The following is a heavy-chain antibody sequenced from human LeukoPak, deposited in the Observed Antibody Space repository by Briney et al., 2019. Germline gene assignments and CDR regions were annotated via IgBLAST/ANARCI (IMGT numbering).Heavy chain of an antibody. J-gene: IGHJ4*02. CDR3: ARKGHYDFWSGYWGDYFDY. Sequence: SVKVSCKASGGTFSSYAISWVRQAPGQGLEWMGGIIPIFGTANYAQKFQGRVTITADESTSTAYMELSSLRSEDTAVYYCARKGHYDFWSGYWGDYFDYWGQGTLVTVSS. CDR1: GGTFSSYA. V-gene: IGHV1-69*13. D-gene: IGHD3-3*01. CDR2: IIPIFGTA.